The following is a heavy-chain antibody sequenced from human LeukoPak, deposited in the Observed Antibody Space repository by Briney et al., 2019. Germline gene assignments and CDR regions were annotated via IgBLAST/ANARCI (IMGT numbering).Heavy chain of an antibody. Sequence: GRSLRLSCAASGFTFSSYAMHWVRQAPGKGLEWVAVISYDGSNKYYADSVKGRFTISRDNSKNTLYLQMNSLRAEDTAVYYCARETSYYDILTGYYVETPFDYWGQGTLVTVSS. CDR1: GFTFSSYA. V-gene: IGHV3-30-3*01. CDR3: ARETSYYDILTGYYVETPFDY. D-gene: IGHD3-9*01. J-gene: IGHJ4*02. CDR2: ISYDGSNK.